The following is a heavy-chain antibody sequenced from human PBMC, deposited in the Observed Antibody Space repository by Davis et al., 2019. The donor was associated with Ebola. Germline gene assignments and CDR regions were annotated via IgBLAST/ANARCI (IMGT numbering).Heavy chain of an antibody. Sequence: GESLKISCAASGFTFSSYAMSWVRQAPGKGLEWVSAISGSGGSTYYADSVKGRFTISRDNSKNTLYLQMNSLRAEDTAVYYCANEIVGATGWYFDLWGRGTLVTVSS. J-gene: IGHJ2*01. CDR1: GFTFSSYA. CDR2: ISGSGGST. CDR3: ANEIVGATGWYFDL. D-gene: IGHD1-26*01. V-gene: IGHV3-23*01.